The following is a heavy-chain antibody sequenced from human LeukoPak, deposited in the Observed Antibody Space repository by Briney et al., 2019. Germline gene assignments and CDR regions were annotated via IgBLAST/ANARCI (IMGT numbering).Heavy chain of an antibody. CDR1: GFTFSSYG. D-gene: IGHD7-27*01. V-gene: IGHV3-33*01. CDR3: ARDLTGYFDY. J-gene: IGHJ4*02. CDR2: IWYDGSNK. Sequence: PGGSLRLSCAASGFTFSSYGMHWGRQAPGKGLEWVAVIWYDGSNKYYADSVKGRFTSSRDNSKNALYLQMNSLRAEDTAVYYCARDLTGYFDYWGQGPLVTVSS.